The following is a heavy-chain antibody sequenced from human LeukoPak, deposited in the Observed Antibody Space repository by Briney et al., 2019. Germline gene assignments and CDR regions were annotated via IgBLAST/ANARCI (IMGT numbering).Heavy chain of an antibody. CDR1: GYSFTSYW. CDR3: ATVPRIPAVGNTEYFQY. V-gene: IGHV5-51*01. J-gene: IGHJ1*01. Sequence: GESLRISCKGSGYSFTSYWIAWVRQMPVKGLEWMGIVNPADSDTRYSPSFEGQVTISVDKSISTAYLQWSSLQASDSAIYYCATVPRIPAVGNTEYFQYWGQGTLVTVSS. CDR2: VNPADSDT. D-gene: IGHD6-13*01.